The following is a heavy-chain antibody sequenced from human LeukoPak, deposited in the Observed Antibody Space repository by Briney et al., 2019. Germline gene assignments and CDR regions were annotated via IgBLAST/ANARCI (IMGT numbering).Heavy chain of an antibody. CDR1: GYTSTGYY. Sequence: ASVKVSCKASGYTSTGYYMHWVRQAPGQGLEWMGWINPNSGGTNYAQKFQGRVTMTRDTSISTAYMELSRLRSDDTAVYYCARDLSPVAGTYYFDYWGQGTLVTVSS. V-gene: IGHV1-2*02. CDR3: ARDLSPVAGTYYFDY. CDR2: INPNSGGT. D-gene: IGHD6-19*01. J-gene: IGHJ4*02.